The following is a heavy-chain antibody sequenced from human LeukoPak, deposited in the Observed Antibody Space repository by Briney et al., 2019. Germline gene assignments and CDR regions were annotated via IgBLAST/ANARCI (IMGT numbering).Heavy chain of an antibody. CDR2: INHSGST. Sequence: SETLSLTCSVSGYSISSGYYWAWMRQPPGKGLEWIGSINHSGSTFYNPSLKSRVTISVDTSKNQFSLKLSSVTAADTAVYYCARARTTTPNYYYYYYMDVWGKGTTVTVSS. D-gene: IGHD4-11*01. CDR1: GYSISSGYY. CDR3: ARARTTTPNYYYYYYMDV. J-gene: IGHJ6*03. V-gene: IGHV4-38-2*02.